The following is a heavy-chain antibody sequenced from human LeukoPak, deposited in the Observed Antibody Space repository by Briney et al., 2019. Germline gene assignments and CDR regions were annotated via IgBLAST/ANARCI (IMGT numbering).Heavy chain of an antibody. J-gene: IGHJ5*02. CDR1: GGSISSGDYY. V-gene: IGHV4-30-4*02. Sequence: KPSETLSLTCTVSGGSISSGDYYWSWIRQPPGKGLEWIGYIYYSGSTYYNPSLKSRVTISVDTSKSQFSLKLSSVTAADTAVYYCARATGELVVRGVIKVFAWFDPWGQGTLVTVSS. CDR2: IYYSGST. D-gene: IGHD3-10*01. CDR3: ARATGELVVRGVIKVFAWFDP.